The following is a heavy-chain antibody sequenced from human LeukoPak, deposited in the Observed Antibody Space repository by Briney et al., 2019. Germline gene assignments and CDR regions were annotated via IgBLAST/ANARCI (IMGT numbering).Heavy chain of an antibody. Sequence: GGSLRLSCAASGFTFSNAWMSWVRQAPGKGLEWVSAISGSGGSTYYADSVKGRFTISRDNSKNTLYLQMNSLRAEDTAVYYCAKDTRGYSYGYEIDYWGQGTLVIVSS. V-gene: IGHV3-23*01. D-gene: IGHD5-18*01. CDR3: AKDTRGYSYGYEIDY. CDR2: ISGSGGST. J-gene: IGHJ4*02. CDR1: GFTFSNAW.